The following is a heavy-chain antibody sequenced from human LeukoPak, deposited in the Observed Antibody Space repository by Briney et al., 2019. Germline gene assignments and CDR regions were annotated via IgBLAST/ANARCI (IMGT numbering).Heavy chain of an antibody. CDR2: ISSDGSNK. CDR3: ARDSLYSSPGYYYMDV. J-gene: IGHJ6*03. Sequence: GGSLRLSCAASGFTFSSYAMHWVRQAPGKGLEWVAVISSDGSNKYYADSVKGRFTISRDNAKNSLHLQMNSLRAEDTAVYYCARDSLYSSPGYYYMDVWGKGTTVTVSS. D-gene: IGHD6-13*01. V-gene: IGHV3-30*04. CDR1: GFTFSSYA.